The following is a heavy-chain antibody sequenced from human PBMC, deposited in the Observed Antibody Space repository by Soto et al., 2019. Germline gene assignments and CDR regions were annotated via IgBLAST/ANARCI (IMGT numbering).Heavy chain of an antibody. V-gene: IGHV3-23*01. CDR2: ISYGGGTT. CDR3: AKNPGYYNDSTGYHFDY. CDR1: EFTYSNYA. D-gene: IGHD3-22*01. Sequence: GGSLRLSCAASEFTYSNYAMSWVRQAPGKGLEWVSAISYGGGTTYYADSVKGRFTISRDNSKNTLYLQMNSLRAEDTAVYYCAKNPGYYNDSTGYHFDYWGQGNLVTVSS. J-gene: IGHJ4*02.